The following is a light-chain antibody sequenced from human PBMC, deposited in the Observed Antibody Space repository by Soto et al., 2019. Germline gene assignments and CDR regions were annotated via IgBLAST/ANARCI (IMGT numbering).Light chain of an antibody. Sequence: QSALTQPASVSGSPGQSITISCTGTSSDVGGYNYVSWYQQHPAKAPKLMIYDVSNRPSGLSNRFSGAKSGNPASLTISGLQAEDEADYYCSSYTSSSHVVFGGGTKLTVL. CDR1: SSDVGGYNY. J-gene: IGLJ2*01. CDR2: DVS. V-gene: IGLV2-14*01. CDR3: SSYTSSSHVV.